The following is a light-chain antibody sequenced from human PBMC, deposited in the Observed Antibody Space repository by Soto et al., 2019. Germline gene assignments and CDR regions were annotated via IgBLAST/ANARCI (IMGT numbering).Light chain of an antibody. CDR3: QQYYSTPPT. CDR2: WAS. CDR1: QSVLYSSNNKNY. J-gene: IGKJ1*01. Sequence: DVVMTQSPDSLAASLGERATINCKSSQSVLYSSNNKNYLAWYQQKPGQPPKLLIYWASTRESGVPDRFSGSGSGTDFTLTISSLQAEDVAVYYGQQYYSTPPTFGQGTKVEIK. V-gene: IGKV4-1*01.